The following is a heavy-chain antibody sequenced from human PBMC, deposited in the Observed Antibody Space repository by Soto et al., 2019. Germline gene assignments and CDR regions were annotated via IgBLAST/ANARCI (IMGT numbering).Heavy chain of an antibody. CDR2: IKEDVSEK. CDR3: ARLSKGGYCDX. D-gene: IGHD3-3*02. CDR1: EFTFSNFW. Sequence: VSLRLSCAAAEFTFSNFWMSWVRRAPGKGLEWVANIKEDVSEKYYVYSFKGRFTISRDSAKKSLYLQMDSLRAEDTAVYYCARLSKGGYCDXWGQGALVTVSX. V-gene: IGHV3-7*03. J-gene: IGHJ4*02.